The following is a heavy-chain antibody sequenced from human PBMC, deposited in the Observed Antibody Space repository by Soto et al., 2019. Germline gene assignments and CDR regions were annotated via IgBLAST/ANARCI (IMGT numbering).Heavy chain of an antibody. D-gene: IGHD3-22*01. Sequence: SETLSLTCAASSVSISRGNWCTWVRQPPEKVLEWSGQIYHSGTTYYNPSLKSRVTISIDNSRNQFSLKLMSVTAAGTAVYFCARYVEDYYDNSRTGQFDFWGQGTLVTVSS. V-gene: IGHV4-4*02. J-gene: IGHJ4*02. CDR1: SVSISRGNW. CDR2: IYHSGTT. CDR3: ARYVEDYYDNSRTGQFDF.